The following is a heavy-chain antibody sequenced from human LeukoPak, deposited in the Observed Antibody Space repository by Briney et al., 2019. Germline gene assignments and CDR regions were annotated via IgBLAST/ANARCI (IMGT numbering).Heavy chain of an antibody. CDR2: IRSKANSYAT. V-gene: IGHV3-73*01. Sequence: GSLRLSCAASGFTFSGSAMHWVRQASGKGLEWVGRIRSKANSYATAYAASVKGRFTISRDDSKNTAYLQMNSLKTEDTAVYYCTRPGGFSEYYDSSGYYNDAFDIWGQGTMVTVSS. CDR3: TRPGGFSEYYDSSGYYNDAFDI. D-gene: IGHD3-22*01. J-gene: IGHJ3*02. CDR1: GFTFSGSA.